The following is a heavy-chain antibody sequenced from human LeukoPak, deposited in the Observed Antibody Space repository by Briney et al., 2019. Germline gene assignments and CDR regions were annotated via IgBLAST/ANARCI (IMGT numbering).Heavy chain of an antibody. CDR3: ARESRAGVFDY. D-gene: IGHD3-10*01. CDR1: GGSISSGGYS. Sequence: SETLSLTCAVSGGSISSGGYSWSWIRQPPGKGLEWIGYIYHSGSTYYNPSLKSRVTISVDRPKNQFSLKLSSVTAADTAVYYCARESRAGVFDYWGQGTLVTVSS. CDR2: IYHSGST. V-gene: IGHV4-30-2*01. J-gene: IGHJ4*02.